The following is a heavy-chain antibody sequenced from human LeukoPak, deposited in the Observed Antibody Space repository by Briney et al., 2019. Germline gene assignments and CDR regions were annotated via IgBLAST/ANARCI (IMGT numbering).Heavy chain of an antibody. V-gene: IGHV3-23*01. CDR3: AKDLIRSSPLRYGMDV. Sequence: GGSLRLSCAASGFTFSSYAMSWVRQAPGKGLEWVSAISGSGGSTYYADSVKGRFTISRDNSKNTLYLQMNSLRAEDTAVYYCAKDLIRSSPLRYGMDVWGQGTMVTVSS. CDR1: GFTFSSYA. J-gene: IGHJ6*02. CDR2: ISGSGGST. D-gene: IGHD2-15*01.